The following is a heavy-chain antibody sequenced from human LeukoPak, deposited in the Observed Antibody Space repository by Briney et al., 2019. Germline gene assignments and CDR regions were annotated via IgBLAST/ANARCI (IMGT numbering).Heavy chain of an antibody. V-gene: IGHV3-48*02. CDR1: GFTFSSYS. CDR3: ARVLVESEIYRYYGMDV. D-gene: IGHD3-3*02. Sequence: GGSLSLSCAASGFTFSSYSMNWVRQAPGKGLEWVSYISSSSSTIYYADSVKGRFTISRDNAKNSLYLQMNSLRDEDTAVYYCARVLVESEIYRYYGMDVWGQGTTVTVSS. J-gene: IGHJ6*02. CDR2: ISSSSSTI.